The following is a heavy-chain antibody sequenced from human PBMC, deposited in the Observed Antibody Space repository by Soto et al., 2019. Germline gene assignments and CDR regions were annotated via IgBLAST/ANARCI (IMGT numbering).Heavy chain of an antibody. J-gene: IGHJ6*04. CDR2: ISTYNGDT. CDR3: AREGVAPYYYYGMDV. V-gene: IGHV1-18*01. Sequence: ASVKVSCKASGYTFTRSGISWVRQAPGQGLEWMGWISTYNGDTKYAQTFQGTVTMTTDTSTSTVYMELRSLRSDDTAVYYCAREGVAPYYYYGMDVWGKGTPVTVPQ. D-gene: IGHD5-12*01. CDR1: GYTFTRSG.